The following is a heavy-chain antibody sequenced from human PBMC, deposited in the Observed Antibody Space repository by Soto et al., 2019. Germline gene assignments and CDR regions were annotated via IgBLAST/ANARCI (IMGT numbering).Heavy chain of an antibody. CDR2: ISAYNGKT. D-gene: IGHD2-15*01. CDR3: ARAGIVVVVAAMPSYYYYGMDV. Sequence: QVQLVQSGAEVKKPGASVKVSCKASGYTFTSYGITWVRQAPGQGRAWMGGISAYNGKTHYAQKLQGRVTMTTDTSTSTAYMELRSLRSEDTAVYYCARAGIVVVVAAMPSYYYYGMDVWGQGTTVTVSS. V-gene: IGHV1-18*01. CDR1: GYTFTSYG. J-gene: IGHJ6*02.